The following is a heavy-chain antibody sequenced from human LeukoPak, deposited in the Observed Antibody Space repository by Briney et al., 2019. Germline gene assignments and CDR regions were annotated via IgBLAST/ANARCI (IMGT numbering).Heavy chain of an antibody. D-gene: IGHD3-22*01. J-gene: IGHJ5*02. CDR2: INHSGST. V-gene: IGHV4-34*01. Sequence: PSETLSLTCAVYGGSFSVYYWSWIRQPPGKGLEWIGEINHSGSTNYNPSLKSRVTISVDTSKNQFSLKLSSVTAADTAVYYCARFPYYYDSSGYRIDNWFDPWGQGTLVTVSS. CDR1: GGSFSVYY. CDR3: ARFPYYYDSSGYRIDNWFDP.